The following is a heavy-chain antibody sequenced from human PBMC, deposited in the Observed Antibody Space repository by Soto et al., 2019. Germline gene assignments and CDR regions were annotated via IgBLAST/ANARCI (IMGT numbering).Heavy chain of an antibody. J-gene: IGHJ4*02. V-gene: IGHV1-2*02. CDR2: INPNSGGT. D-gene: IGHD4-17*01. Sequence: ASVKVSCKASGYTFTGYYMHWVRQAPGQGLEWMGWINPNSGGTNYAQKFQGRVTMTRDTSISTAYMELSRLRSDDTALYYCARAKNPTVTTDYWGQGTLVTVSS. CDR1: GYTFTGYY. CDR3: ARAKNPTVTTDY.